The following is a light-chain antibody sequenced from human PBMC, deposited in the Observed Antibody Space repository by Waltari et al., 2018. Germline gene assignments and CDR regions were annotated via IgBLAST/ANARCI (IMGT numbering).Light chain of an antibody. J-gene: IGLJ3*02. V-gene: IGLV2-14*03. Sequence: QSALAQPASVSGSPGQSITISCTGTSSDVGGYNYVSWYQHHPGKAPKLLIFDVTHRPSGVSNRFSGSKSGNTASLTISGLQAEDESDYYCCSFTSRSTWVFGGVTKLTVL. CDR2: DVT. CDR3: CSFTSRSTWV. CDR1: SSDVGGYNY.